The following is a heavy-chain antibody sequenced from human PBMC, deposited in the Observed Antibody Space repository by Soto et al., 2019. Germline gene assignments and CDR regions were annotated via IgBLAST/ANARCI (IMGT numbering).Heavy chain of an antibody. CDR2: ISAYNGNT. V-gene: IGHV1-18*04. CDR3: ARDRYGDPSRIYYYCYYGLDV. CDR1: GYTFTSYG. D-gene: IGHD4-17*01. Sequence: ASVKVSCKASGYTFTSYGISWVRQAPGQGLEWMGWISAYNGNTNYAQKLQGRVTMTTDTSTSTAYMELRSLRSDDTAVYYCARDRYGDPSRIYYYCYYGLDVWGQGTTVTVSS. J-gene: IGHJ6*02.